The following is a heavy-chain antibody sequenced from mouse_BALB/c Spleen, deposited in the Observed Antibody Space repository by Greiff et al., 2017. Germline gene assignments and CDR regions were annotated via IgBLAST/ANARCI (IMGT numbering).Heavy chain of an antibody. Sequence: EVKLMESGGDLVKPGGSLKLSCAASGFTFSSYGMSWVRQTPDKRLEWVATISSGGSYTYYPDSVKGRFTISRDNAKNTLYLQMSSLKSEDTAMYYCARHGYYRYFDYWGQGTTLTVSS. CDR1: GFTFSSYG. CDR2: ISSGGSYT. D-gene: IGHD2-12*01. J-gene: IGHJ2*01. V-gene: IGHV5-6*01. CDR3: ARHGYYRYFDY.